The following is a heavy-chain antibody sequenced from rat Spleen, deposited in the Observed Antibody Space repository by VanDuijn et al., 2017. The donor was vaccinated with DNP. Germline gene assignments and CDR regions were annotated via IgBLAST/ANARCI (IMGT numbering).Heavy chain of an antibody. Sequence: EVQLVESGGGLVQPGRSLKLSCAASGFTFSNYGMAWVRQAPTKGLEWVASISTGGGNTYYRDSVKGRFTISRDNAKSTLYLQMDSLRSEETATYYCARQDYGLATSYYFDYWGQGVMVTVSS. J-gene: IGHJ2*01. D-gene: IGHD1-11*01. CDR3: ARQDYGLATSYYFDY. CDR1: GFTFSNYG. CDR2: ISTGGGNT. V-gene: IGHV5S11*01.